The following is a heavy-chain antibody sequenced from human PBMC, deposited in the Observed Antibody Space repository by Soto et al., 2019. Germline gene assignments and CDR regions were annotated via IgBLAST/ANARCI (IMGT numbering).Heavy chain of an antibody. CDR1: GYTFTSYG. V-gene: IGHV1-18*01. Sequence: QVQLVQSGAEVKKPGASVKVSCKASGYTFTSYGISWVRQAPGQGLEWMGWISAYNGNTNYAQKLQGRVTITTDTAMRTAYMKLRSVRSDDTAVYYCSRPAEYYDLWSGPISNGMDVWGKGTTVTVSS. D-gene: IGHD3-3*01. CDR2: ISAYNGNT. CDR3: SRPAEYYDLWSGPISNGMDV. J-gene: IGHJ6*04.